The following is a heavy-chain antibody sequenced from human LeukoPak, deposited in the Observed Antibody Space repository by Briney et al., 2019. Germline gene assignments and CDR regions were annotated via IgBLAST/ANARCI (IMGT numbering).Heavy chain of an antibody. V-gene: IGHV4-39*02. CDR3: ARDIVVVPAAIRSVWFDP. CDR1: GGSISSSSYY. Sequence: SETLSLTCTVSGGSISSSSYYWGWIRQPPGKGLEWIGSIYYSGSTYYNPSLKSQVTICVDTSKNQFSLKLSSVTAADTAVYYCARDIVVVPAAIRSVWFDPWGQGTLVTVSS. J-gene: IGHJ5*02. CDR2: IYYSGST. D-gene: IGHD2-2*02.